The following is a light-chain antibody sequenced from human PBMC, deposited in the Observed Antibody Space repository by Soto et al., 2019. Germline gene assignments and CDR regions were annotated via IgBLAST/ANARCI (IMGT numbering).Light chain of an antibody. CDR3: QQYDNLPLT. V-gene: IGKV1-33*01. CDR2: DAS. Sequence: DIQMTQSPASLSASVGDRVTITCQASQDIYNYLSWYQQKPGRAPKLLINDASNLETGVPSRFSGSGSGTDFTFTIISLPPDDIATYYCQQYDNLPLTFGGGTRVEIK. J-gene: IGKJ4*01. CDR1: QDIYNY.